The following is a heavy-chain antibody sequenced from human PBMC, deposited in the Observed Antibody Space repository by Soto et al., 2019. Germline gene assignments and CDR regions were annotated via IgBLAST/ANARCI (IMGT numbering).Heavy chain of an antibody. V-gene: IGHV3-30*18. CDR1: GFTVSRYG. CDR3: AKNTTQWQQLYHFDQ. Sequence: XECLRLASAASGFTVSRYGTHWARQDPGKGLEWVAAMSYDGSHKHYADSVKGRFTISRDNSKDTLYLQMNNLRADDTAVYYCAKNTTQWQQLYHFDQWGQGTPVTVSS. D-gene: IGHD6-19*01. CDR2: MSYDGSHK. J-gene: IGHJ4*02.